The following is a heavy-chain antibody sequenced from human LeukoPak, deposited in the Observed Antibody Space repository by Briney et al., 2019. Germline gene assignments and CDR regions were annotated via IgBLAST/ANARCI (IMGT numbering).Heavy chain of an antibody. CDR1: GGSISSYY. J-gene: IGHJ4*02. CDR3: ARADEYCSGGSCYSGQYYFDY. Sequence: SETLSLTCTVSGGSISSYYWSWIRQPPGKGLEWIGYIYYSGSTNYNPSLKSRVTISVDTSKNQFSLKLSSVTAADTAVYYCARADEYCSGGSCYSGQYYFDYWGQGTLVTVSS. CDR2: IYYSGST. D-gene: IGHD2-15*01. V-gene: IGHV4-59*01.